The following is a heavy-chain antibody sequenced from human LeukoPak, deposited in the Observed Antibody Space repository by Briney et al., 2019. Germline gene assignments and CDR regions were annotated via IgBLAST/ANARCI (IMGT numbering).Heavy chain of an antibody. CDR2: ISYDGSNE. J-gene: IGHJ4*02. CDR3: AKVPIVPAAHFDF. V-gene: IGHV3-30-3*01. Sequence: PGGSLRLSCAASGFTFSRYAMHWVRQAPGKGLEWVAVISYDGSNEYYADSVKGRFTISRDNSKNTLYLQMNSLRPEDTAVYYCAKVPIVPAAHFDFWGQGTLVTVSS. CDR1: GFTFSRYA. D-gene: IGHD2-2*01.